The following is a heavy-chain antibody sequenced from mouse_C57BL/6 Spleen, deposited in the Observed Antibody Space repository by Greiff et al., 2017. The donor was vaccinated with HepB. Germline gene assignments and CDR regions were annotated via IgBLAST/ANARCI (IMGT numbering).Heavy chain of an antibody. V-gene: IGHV1-61*01. D-gene: IGHD2-2*01. Sequence: QVQLQQPGAELVRPGSSVKLSCKASGYTFTSYWMDWVKQRPGQGLEWIGNIYPSDSETHYNQKFKDKATLTVDKSSSTAYMQLSSLTSEDSAVYYCARMVPYYAMDYWGQGTSVTVSS. J-gene: IGHJ4*01. CDR2: IYPSDSET. CDR1: GYTFTSYW. CDR3: ARMVPYYAMDY.